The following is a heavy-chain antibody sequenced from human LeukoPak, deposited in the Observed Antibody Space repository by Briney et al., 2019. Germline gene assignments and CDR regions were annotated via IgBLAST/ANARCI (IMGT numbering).Heavy chain of an antibody. V-gene: IGHV4-39*07. CDR1: GGSISSSSYY. CDR3: ARQVWFGEYNDY. CDR2: IYYSGST. J-gene: IGHJ4*02. Sequence: SEALSLTCTVSGGSISSSSYYWGWIRQPPGKGLERIGSIYYSGSTYYNPSLKSRVTISVDTSKNQFSLKLSSVTAADTAVYYCARQVWFGEYNDYWGQGTLVTVSS. D-gene: IGHD3-10*01.